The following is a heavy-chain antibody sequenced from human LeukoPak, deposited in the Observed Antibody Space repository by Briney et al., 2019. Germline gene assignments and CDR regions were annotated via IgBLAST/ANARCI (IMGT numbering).Heavy chain of an antibody. Sequence: GGSLRLSCAASGFTFSSYAMNWVRQTPGKGLEWVANINQDGSQKFYVDSVKGRFTISRDNANNSLYLQMNSLRAEDTAAYYCARDNYYDSSGSPDYYYYGMDVWGQGTTVTVSS. CDR3: ARDNYYDSSGSPDYYYYGMDV. J-gene: IGHJ6*02. V-gene: IGHV3-7*01. CDR2: INQDGSQK. CDR1: GFTFSSYA. D-gene: IGHD3-22*01.